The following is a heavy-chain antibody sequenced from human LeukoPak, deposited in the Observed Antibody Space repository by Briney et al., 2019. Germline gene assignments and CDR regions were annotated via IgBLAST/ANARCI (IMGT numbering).Heavy chain of an antibody. CDR1: GGSISSSSYY. CDR2: IYYSGST. Sequence: SETLSLTCTVSGGSISSSSYYWGWIRQPPGKGLEWIGSIYYSGSTYYNPSLKSRVTISVDTSKNQFSLKLSSVTAADTTVYCCASRVIFGVVIRDYWGQGTLVTVSS. J-gene: IGHJ4*02. V-gene: IGHV4-39*01. D-gene: IGHD3-3*01. CDR3: ASRVIFGVVIRDY.